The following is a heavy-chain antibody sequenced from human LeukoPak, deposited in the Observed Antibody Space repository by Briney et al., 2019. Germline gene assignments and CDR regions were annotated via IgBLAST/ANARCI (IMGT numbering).Heavy chain of an antibody. V-gene: IGHV4-39*07. Sequence: SETLSLTCTVSGGSISSSSYYWGWIRQPPGKGLEWIGSIYYSGSTYYNPSLKSRVTISVDTSKNQFSLKLSSVTAADTAVYYCARGERVAVPGGIIQGAFDIWGQGTLVPVSS. CDR2: IYYSGST. D-gene: IGHD6-19*01. J-gene: IGHJ3*02. CDR1: GGSISSSSYY. CDR3: ARGERVAVPGGIIQGAFDI.